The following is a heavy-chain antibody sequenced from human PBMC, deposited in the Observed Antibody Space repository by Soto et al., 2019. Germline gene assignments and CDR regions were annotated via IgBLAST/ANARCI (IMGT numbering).Heavy chain of an antibody. V-gene: IGHV1-18*01. CDR3: ARGRDGDY. D-gene: IGHD6-6*01. J-gene: IGHJ4*02. CDR1: GYAFTTYG. Sequence: QVHLVQSGAEVKKPGASVKVSCKGSGYAFTTYGITWVRQAPGQGLEWMGWISAHNGNTNYAQKLQGRVTVTRDTSTSTAYMELRSLRSDDTDVYYCARGRDGDYWGQGARVTVSS. CDR2: ISAHNGNT.